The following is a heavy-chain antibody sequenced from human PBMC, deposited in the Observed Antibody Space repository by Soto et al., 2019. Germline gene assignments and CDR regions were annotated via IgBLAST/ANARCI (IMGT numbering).Heavy chain of an antibody. V-gene: IGHV4-39*01. D-gene: IGHD6-19*01. Sequence: SETLSLTCTVSGGSISSSSYYWGWIRQPPGKGLEWIGSIYYSGSTHYNPSLKSRVTISVDTSKNQFSLKLSSVTAADTAVYYCARHAIKQWLKIDYWGQGTLVTVSS. CDR3: ARHAIKQWLKIDY. CDR2: IYYSGST. CDR1: GGSISSSSYY. J-gene: IGHJ4*02.